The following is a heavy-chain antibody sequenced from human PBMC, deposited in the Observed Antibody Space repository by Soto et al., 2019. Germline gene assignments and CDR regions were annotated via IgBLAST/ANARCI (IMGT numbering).Heavy chain of an antibody. Sequence: QVQLVQSGAEVKKPGSSVKVSCKASGGTFSSYAISWVRQAPGQGLEWMGGIIPIFGTANSAQKFQGRVTXTXAXSXXTAYMELSSLRSEDTAVYYCARMSPTNSGSYYWELRGAFDIWGQGTMVTVSS. CDR1: GGTFSSYA. D-gene: IGHD1-26*01. CDR3: ARMSPTNSGSYYWELRGAFDI. J-gene: IGHJ3*02. CDR2: IIPIFGTA. V-gene: IGHV1-69*05.